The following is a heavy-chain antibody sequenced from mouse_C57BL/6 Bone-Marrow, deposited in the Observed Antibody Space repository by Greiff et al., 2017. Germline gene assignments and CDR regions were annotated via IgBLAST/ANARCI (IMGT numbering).Heavy chain of an antibody. J-gene: IGHJ2*01. CDR3: ARYCGITNYFDY. Sequence: EVQLQQSGPELVKPGASVKISCKASGYSFTGYYMNWVKQSPEKSLEWIGEINPSTGGTTYNQKFKAKATLTVDKSSSTAYMQLKSLTSEDSAVYYCARYCGITNYFDYWGQGTTLTVSS. CDR1: GYSFTGYY. CDR2: INPSTGGT. V-gene: IGHV1-42*01. D-gene: IGHD2-4*01.